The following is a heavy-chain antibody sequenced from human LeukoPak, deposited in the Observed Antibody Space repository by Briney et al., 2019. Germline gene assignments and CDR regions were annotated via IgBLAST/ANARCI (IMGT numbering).Heavy chain of an antibody. V-gene: IGHV3-21*01. J-gene: IGHJ4*02. CDR3: ARYGSGGRFFDY. CDR2: ISSSSSYI. D-gene: IGHD3-10*01. CDR1: GFTFSSYS. Sequence: PGGSLRLSCAASGFTFSSYSMNWVRQAPGKGLEWVSSISSSSSYIYYADSVKGRFTISRDNAKNSLYLQMNSLRAEDTAVYYCARYGSGGRFFDYWGQGTLVTVSS.